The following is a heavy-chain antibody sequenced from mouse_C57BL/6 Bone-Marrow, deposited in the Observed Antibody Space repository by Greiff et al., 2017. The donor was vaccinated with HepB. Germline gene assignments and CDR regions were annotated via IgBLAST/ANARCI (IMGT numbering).Heavy chain of an antibody. V-gene: IGHV1-55*01. D-gene: IGHD2-5*01. CDR3: ARINSNYEDFDY. Sequence: QVQLQQPGAELVKPGASVKMSCKASGYTFTSYWITWVKQRPGQGLEWIGDIYPGSGSTNYNEKFKSKATLTVDTSSSTAYMQLSSLTSEDAAVYYCARINSNYEDFDYWGQGTTLTVSS. CDR2: IYPGSGST. CDR1: GYTFTSYW. J-gene: IGHJ2*01.